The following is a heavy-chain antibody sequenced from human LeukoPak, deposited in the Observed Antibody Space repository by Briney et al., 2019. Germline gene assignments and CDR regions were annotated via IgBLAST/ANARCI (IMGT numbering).Heavy chain of an antibody. D-gene: IGHD3-22*01. CDR3: ARGDSSGYYPGHYFDY. Sequence: SETLSLTCTVSGGSISSYYWSWIRQPAGKGLEWIGRIYTSGSTNYNPSLKSRVTMSVDTSKNQFSLKLSSVTAADTAVYYCARGDSSGYYPGHYFDYWGQGTLVTVSS. V-gene: IGHV4-4*07. CDR2: IYTSGST. J-gene: IGHJ4*02. CDR1: GGSISSYY.